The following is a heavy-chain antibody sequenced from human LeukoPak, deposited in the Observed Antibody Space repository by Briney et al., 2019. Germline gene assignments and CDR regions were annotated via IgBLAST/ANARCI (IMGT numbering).Heavy chain of an antibody. D-gene: IGHD2-15*01. Sequence: PGGSLRLSCAASGFTFSSYAMSWVRQAPGKGLEWVSSSSSSSSYIYYADSVKGRFTISRDNAKNSLYLQMNSLRAEDTAVYYCASTHLGYCSGGSCEVDYWGQGTLVTVSS. J-gene: IGHJ4*02. CDR1: GFTFSSYA. CDR3: ASTHLGYCSGGSCEVDY. CDR2: SSSSSSYI. V-gene: IGHV3-21*01.